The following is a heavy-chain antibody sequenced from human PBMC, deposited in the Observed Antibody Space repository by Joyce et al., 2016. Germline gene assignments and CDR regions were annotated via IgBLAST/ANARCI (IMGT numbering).Heavy chain of an antibody. V-gene: IGHV4-4*02. D-gene: IGHD6-19*01. J-gene: IGHJ4*02. CDR1: GGSISSTNW. CDR2: IYHSGST. Sequence: QMQLQESGPGLVKPSGTLSLTCAVSGGSISSTNWWSWVRQPPGKGLEWSGQIYHSGSTNYNPSLKSRVTISLDKSKNQFSLNLTSVTAADTAVYYCARGLWLVRGYYFDYWGQGTLVTVSS. CDR3: ARGLWLVRGYYFDY.